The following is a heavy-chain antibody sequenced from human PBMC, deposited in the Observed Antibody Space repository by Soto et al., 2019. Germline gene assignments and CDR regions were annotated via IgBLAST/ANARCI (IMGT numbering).Heavy chain of an antibody. J-gene: IGHJ4*02. V-gene: IGHV4-4*07. CDR3: ARERWGDPLRYFDWPPTYYFDY. Sequence: QVQLQESGPGLVKPSETLSLTCTVSGGSISSYYWSWIRQPAGKGLEWIGRIYTSGSTNYNPSLKSRVTMSVDTSKNQFSLKLSSVTAADTAVYYCARERWGDPLRYFDWPPTYYFDYWGQGTLVTVSS. CDR1: GGSISSYY. D-gene: IGHD3-9*01. CDR2: IYTSGST.